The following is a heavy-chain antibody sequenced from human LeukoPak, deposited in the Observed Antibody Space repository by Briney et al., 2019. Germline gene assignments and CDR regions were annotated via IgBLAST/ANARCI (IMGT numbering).Heavy chain of an antibody. CDR2: IRSKAYGGTT. CDR3: SAKYFDTSDFDY. Sequence: GGSLRLSCAASGFTFGLYAMNWVRQAPGKGLEWVGFIRSKAYGGTTEYAASVKGRFTISRDDSKSIAYLQINSLKTEDTAMYYCSAKYFDTSDFDYWGQGTLVTVSS. V-gene: IGHV3-49*04. D-gene: IGHD3-22*01. CDR1: GFTFGLYA. J-gene: IGHJ4*02.